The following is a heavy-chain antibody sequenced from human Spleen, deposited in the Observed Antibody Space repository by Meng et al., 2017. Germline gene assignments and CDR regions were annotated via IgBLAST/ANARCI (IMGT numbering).Heavy chain of an antibody. CDR2: IGHSGFT. D-gene: IGHD6-19*01. V-gene: IGHV4-39*01. J-gene: IGHJ5*02. CDR3: VRSSGWVKTGFDP. CDR1: GGSITTSGYS. Sequence: QPQLQESGPGLVQPSEALSPTCCVSGGSITTSGYSWGWIRQPPGKGLEWIGSIGHSGFTYYTPSLKSRVTVSIDTSRNQFSLWLTSVTAADTAVYYCVRSSGWVKTGFDPWGQGTLVTVSS.